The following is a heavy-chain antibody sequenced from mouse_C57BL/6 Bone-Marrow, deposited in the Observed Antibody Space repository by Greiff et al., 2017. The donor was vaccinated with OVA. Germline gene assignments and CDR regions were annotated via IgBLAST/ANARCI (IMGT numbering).Heavy chain of an antibody. J-gene: IGHJ2*01. V-gene: IGHV1-81*01. Sequence: QVQLKESGAELARPGASVKLSCKASGYTFTSYGISWVKQRTGQGLEWIGEIYPRSGNTYYNEKFKGKATLTADKSSSTAYMELRSLTSEDSAVYFCARSYLLRWGDYWGQGTTLTVSS. CDR3: ARSYLLRWGDY. CDR1: GYTFTSYG. D-gene: IGHD1-1*01. CDR2: IYPRSGNT.